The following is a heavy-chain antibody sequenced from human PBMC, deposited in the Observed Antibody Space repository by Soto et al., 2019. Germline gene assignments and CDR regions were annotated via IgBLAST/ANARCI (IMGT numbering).Heavy chain of an antibody. V-gene: IGHV3-53*01. CDR2: IYSGGST. CDR3: ARDPRGYDAFDI. Sequence: GGSLRLSCAASGFTVSSNYMSWVRQAPGKGLEWVSVIYSGGSTYYADSVKGRFTISRDNSKNTLYLQMNSLRAEDTAVYYCARDPRGYDAFDIWGQGTMVTVSS. D-gene: IGHD1-26*01. J-gene: IGHJ3*02. CDR1: GFTVSSNY.